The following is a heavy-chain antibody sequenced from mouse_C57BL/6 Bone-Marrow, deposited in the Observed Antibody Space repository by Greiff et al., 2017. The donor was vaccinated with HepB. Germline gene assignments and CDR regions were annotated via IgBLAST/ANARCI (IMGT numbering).Heavy chain of an antibody. J-gene: IGHJ2*01. CDR1: GFTFSDYY. CDR2: ISNGGGST. Sequence: EVQGVESGGGLVQPGGSLKLSCAASGFTFSDYYMYWVRQTPEKRLVWVAYISNGGGSTYYPDTVKGRFTISRDNAKNTLYLQMSRLKSEDTAMYYCARLSTVVAPFDYWGQGTTLTVSS. CDR3: ARLSTVVAPFDY. V-gene: IGHV5-12*01. D-gene: IGHD1-1*01.